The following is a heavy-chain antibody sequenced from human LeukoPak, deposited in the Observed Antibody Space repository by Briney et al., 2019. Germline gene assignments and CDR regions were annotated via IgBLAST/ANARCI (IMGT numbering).Heavy chain of an antibody. D-gene: IGHD3-9*01. CDR2: IKQDGSEK. Sequence: PGGSLRLSCAASGFTFSSYWMSWVRQAPGKGLERVANIKQDGSEKYYVDSVKGRFTTSRDNAKNSLYLQMNSLRAEDTAVYYCARVFTVYNYDILTGYEYYYYMDVWGKGTTVTVSS. J-gene: IGHJ6*03. CDR3: ARVFTVYNYDILTGYEYYYYMDV. CDR1: GFTFSSYW. V-gene: IGHV3-7*01.